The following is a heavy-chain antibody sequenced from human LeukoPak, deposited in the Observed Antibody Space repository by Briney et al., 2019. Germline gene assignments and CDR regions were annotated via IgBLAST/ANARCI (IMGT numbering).Heavy chain of an antibody. CDR3: ARDARGSSYMDV. D-gene: IGHD3-10*01. CDR2: IYYSGST. J-gene: IGHJ6*02. Sequence: SETLSLTCTVSGGSISSYYWSWIRQPPGKGLEWIGYIYYSGSTNYNPSLKSRVTISVDTSKNQFSLKVSSVTAADTAVYYCARDARGSSYMDVWGQGTTVTVSS. CDR1: GGSISSYY. V-gene: IGHV4-59*01.